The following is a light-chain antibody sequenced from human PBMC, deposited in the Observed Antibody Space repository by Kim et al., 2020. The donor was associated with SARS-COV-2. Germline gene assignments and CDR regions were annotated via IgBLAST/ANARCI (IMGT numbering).Light chain of an antibody. CDR1: QSVSRSY. V-gene: IGKV3-20*01. J-gene: IGKJ5*01. Sequence: SPGERATLSCRASQSVSRSYLAWYQQKPGQAPRLLIYGASSRATGIPDRFSGSGSGTDFTLTISRLEPEDFAVYYCQQYGSSQITFGQGTRLEIK. CDR2: GAS. CDR3: QQYGSSQIT.